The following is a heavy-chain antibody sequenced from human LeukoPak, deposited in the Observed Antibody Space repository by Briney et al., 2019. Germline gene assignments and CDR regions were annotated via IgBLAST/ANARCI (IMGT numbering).Heavy chain of an antibody. D-gene: IGHD2-8*01. CDR3: ARHAASMVYRTRHPLDP. V-gene: IGHV4-59*06. Sequence: SETLSLTCTVSGGSISSYYWSWIRQPPGKGLEWIGYIFYSGSAHYSPSLKSRVTISVDTSKNQFSLNVSSVTAADTGIYYCARHAASMVYRTRHPLDPWGQGTLVTVSS. CDR1: GGSISSYY. J-gene: IGHJ5*02. CDR2: IFYSGSA.